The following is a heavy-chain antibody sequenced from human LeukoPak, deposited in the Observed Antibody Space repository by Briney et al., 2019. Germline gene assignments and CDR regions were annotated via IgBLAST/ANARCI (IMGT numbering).Heavy chain of an antibody. CDR3: ARDTDGYIAY. CDR2: LWYDGSNK. CDR1: GFTFSSYG. J-gene: IGHJ4*02. V-gene: IGHV3-33*01. D-gene: IGHD5-24*01. Sequence: GGSLRPSCAASGFTFSSYGMHWVRQAPGKGLEWVAVLWYDGSNKYYADSVKGRFTISRDNSKNTLYLQMNSLRAEDTAVYYCARDTDGYIAYWGQGTLVTVSS.